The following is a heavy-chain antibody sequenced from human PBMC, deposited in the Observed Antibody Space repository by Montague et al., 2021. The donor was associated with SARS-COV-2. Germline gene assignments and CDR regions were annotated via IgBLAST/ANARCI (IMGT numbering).Heavy chain of an antibody. J-gene: IGHJ5*02. Sequence: VKPTQTLTLTCTFSGFSLSTSGMCVSWIRQPPGKALEWLARIDWDDDKYYSTSLKTRLTISKDTSKNQVVLTMTNMDPVDTATYYCARILVAAAGSPFDHWGQGTLVTVSS. CDR3: ARILVAAAGSPFDH. CDR1: GFSLSTSGMC. V-gene: IGHV2-70*11. D-gene: IGHD6-13*01. CDR2: IDWDDDK.